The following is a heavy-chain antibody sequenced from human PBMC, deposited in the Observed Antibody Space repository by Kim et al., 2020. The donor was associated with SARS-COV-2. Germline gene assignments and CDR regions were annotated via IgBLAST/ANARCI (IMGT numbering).Heavy chain of an antibody. J-gene: IGHJ6*02. D-gene: IGHD6-13*01. CDR2: IYYSGST. CDR1: GGSISSSSYY. CDR3: ARIAAAAQYYYYYYGMDV. Sequence: SETLSLTCTVSGGSISSSSYYWGWIRQPPGKGLEWIGSIYYSGSTYYNPSLKSRVTISVDTSKNQFSLKLSSVTAADTAVYYCARIAAAAQYYYYYYGMDVWGQGTTVTVSS. V-gene: IGHV4-39*01.